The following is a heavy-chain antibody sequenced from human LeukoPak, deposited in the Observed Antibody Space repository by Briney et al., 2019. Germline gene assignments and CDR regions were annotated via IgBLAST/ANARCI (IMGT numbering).Heavy chain of an antibody. CDR1: GGSFSDYP. CDR2: IIPKYSAS. J-gene: IGHJ3*01. CDR3: VRPDRIFGVPAAFDA. Sequence: GSSVNVSCKASGGSFSDYPINWVRQAPGQGLEWLGGIIPKYSASNYAQAFQGRVTITADESTNTVYMEMSGLRPDDTAVYYCVRPDRIFGVPAAFDAWGQGTLVAVSS. V-gene: IGHV1-69*01. D-gene: IGHD3-3*02.